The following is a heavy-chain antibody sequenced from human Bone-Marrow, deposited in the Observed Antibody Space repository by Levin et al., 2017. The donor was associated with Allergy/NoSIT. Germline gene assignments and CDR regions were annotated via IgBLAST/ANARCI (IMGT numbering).Heavy chain of an antibody. CDR3: ARGKVLRYVDWSPSMDV. V-gene: IGHV4-61*01. J-gene: IGHJ6*02. CDR1: GGSVSSGSYY. D-gene: IGHD3-9*01. CDR2: IYYSGST. Sequence: ASQTLSLPCTVSGGSVSSGSYYWRWIRQPPGKGLEWIGYIYYSGSTNYNPSLKSRVTISVDTSKNQFSLKLSSVTAADTAVYYCARGKVLRYVDWSPSMDVWGQGTTVTVSS.